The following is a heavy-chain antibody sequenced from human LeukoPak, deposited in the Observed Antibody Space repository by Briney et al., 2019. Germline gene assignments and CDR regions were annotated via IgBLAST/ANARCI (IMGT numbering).Heavy chain of an antibody. CDR3: GKTDIYFNPIDY. CDR2: IHRDGRT. D-gene: IGHD3-9*01. Sequence: PSGTLSLTCAVSGVSISSSEWWIWVRQPPGQGLEWIGEIHRDGRTRYNPSLKSRVTMSIDYSKNQFSLKVSSVTAADTAMYYCGKTDIYFNPIDYWGPGSLVTVSS. J-gene: IGHJ4*02. CDR1: GVSISSSEW. V-gene: IGHV4-4*02.